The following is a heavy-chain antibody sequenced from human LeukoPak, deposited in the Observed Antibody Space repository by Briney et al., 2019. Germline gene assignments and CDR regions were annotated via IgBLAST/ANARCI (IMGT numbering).Heavy chain of an antibody. CDR1: GGSISSSNW. CDR2: IYHSGST. J-gene: IGHJ6*02. D-gene: IGHD2-15*01. V-gene: IGHV4-4*02. CDR3: ARESCSGGSCYSRYGMDV. Sequence: SGTLSLTCAVSGGSISSSNWWSWVRQPPGEGLEWIGEIYHSGSTNYNPSLKSRVTISVDKSKNQFSLKLSSVTAADTAVYYCARESCSGGSCYSRYGMDVWGQGTTVTVSS.